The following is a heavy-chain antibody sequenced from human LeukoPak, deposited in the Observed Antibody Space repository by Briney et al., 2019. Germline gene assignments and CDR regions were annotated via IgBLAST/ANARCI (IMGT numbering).Heavy chain of an antibody. CDR1: GGSISSSSYY. D-gene: IGHD3-22*01. Sequence: SETLSLTCTVSGGSISSSSYYWGWLRQPPGKGLEWIGSIYYSGSTYYNPSLKSRVTISVDTSKNQFSLKLSSVTAADTAVYYCARTYYYDSSGPYWGQGTLVTVSS. V-gene: IGHV4-39*01. CDR2: IYYSGST. CDR3: ARTYYYDSSGPY. J-gene: IGHJ4*02.